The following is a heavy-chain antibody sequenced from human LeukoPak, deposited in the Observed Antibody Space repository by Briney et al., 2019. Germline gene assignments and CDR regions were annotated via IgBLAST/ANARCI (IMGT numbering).Heavy chain of an antibody. D-gene: IGHD5-18*01. V-gene: IGHV4-34*01. Sequence: SETLSLTCAVYGGSFSGYYWSWIRQPPGKGLEWIGEINHSGSTNYNPSLKSRVTISVDTSKNQFSLKLSSVTAADTAVYYCARGALYSYGAWGQGTLVTVSS. CDR1: GGSFSGYY. CDR3: ARGALYSYGA. J-gene: IGHJ5*02. CDR2: INHSGST.